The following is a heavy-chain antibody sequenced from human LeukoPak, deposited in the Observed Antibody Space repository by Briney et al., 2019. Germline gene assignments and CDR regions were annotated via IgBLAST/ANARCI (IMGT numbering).Heavy chain of an antibody. Sequence: SVKVSCKASGGTFSSYAISWVRQAPGQGLEWMGRVIPIFGTANYAQKFQGRVTITTDESTSTAYMELSSLRSEDTAVYYCARDGKGIAVAGSGAFDIWGQGTMVTVSS. D-gene: IGHD6-19*01. J-gene: IGHJ3*02. V-gene: IGHV1-69*05. CDR2: VIPIFGTA. CDR3: ARDGKGIAVAGSGAFDI. CDR1: GGTFSSYA.